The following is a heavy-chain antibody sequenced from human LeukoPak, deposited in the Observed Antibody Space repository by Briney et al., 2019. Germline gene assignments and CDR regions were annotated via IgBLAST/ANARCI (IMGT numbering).Heavy chain of an antibody. J-gene: IGHJ4*02. CDR1: GGSMSSYY. CDR2: IYYSGST. Sequence: SETLSHTCTVSGGSMSSYYWSWIRQPPGKGLEWIGYIYYSGSTKYNPSLKSRVTISVDTSKNQFSLKLSSVTAADTAVYYCARGARAGYNLEPFDYWGQGTLVTVSS. CDR3: ARGARAGYNLEPFDY. V-gene: IGHV4-59*08. D-gene: IGHD5-24*01.